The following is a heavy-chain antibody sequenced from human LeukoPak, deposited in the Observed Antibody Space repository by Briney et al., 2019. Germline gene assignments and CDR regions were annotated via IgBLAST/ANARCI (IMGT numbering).Heavy chain of an antibody. CDR1: GFTVSSTY. Sequence: GGSLRLSCAASGFTVSSTYMSWVRQAPGKGLEWVSVIYSGGNTYYADSVRGRFTISRDSSKNTLYLQMNSLRAEDTAVYCCAREIGEYYYSYYYMDVWGKGTTVTVSS. D-gene: IGHD3-22*01. V-gene: IGHV3-66*02. J-gene: IGHJ6*03. CDR3: AREIGEYYYSYYYMDV. CDR2: IYSGGNT.